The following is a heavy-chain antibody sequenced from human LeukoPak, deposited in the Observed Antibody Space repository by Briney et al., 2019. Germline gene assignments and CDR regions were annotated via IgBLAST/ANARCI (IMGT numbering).Heavy chain of an antibody. Sequence: SETLSLSCADSGGSFSGYHWSRIRQPPGKGLEWIGEINDSGSTNYNPTLKSPLTISEDTSKNQFSLKLSSVTAADTAVYYCARGADSSWLWGQGTLVTVSS. CDR2: INDSGST. CDR1: GGSFSGYH. V-gene: IGHV4-34*01. J-gene: IGHJ4*02. D-gene: IGHD5-24*01. CDR3: ARGADSSWL.